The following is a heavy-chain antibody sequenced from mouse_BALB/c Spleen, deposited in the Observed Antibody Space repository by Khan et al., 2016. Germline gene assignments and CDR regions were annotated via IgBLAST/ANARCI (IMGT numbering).Heavy chain of an antibody. CDR3: GRSGRQLRLLDY. CDR1: GYIFTNYG. CDR2: INTNTGEP. D-gene: IGHD3-2*01. J-gene: IGHJ2*01. Sequence: QIQLVQSGPELKKPGETVKISCKASGYIFTNYGMNWVKQAPGKGLKWMGWINTNTGEPTYAEEFKGRFVFSLETSATTAYLQINNLKNEDTATYFSGRSGRQLRLLDYWGQGSTLTVSA. V-gene: IGHV9-3*02.